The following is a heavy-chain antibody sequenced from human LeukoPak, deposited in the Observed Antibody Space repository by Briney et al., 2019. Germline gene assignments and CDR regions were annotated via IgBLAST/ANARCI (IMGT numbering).Heavy chain of an antibody. CDR2: ISWNGGRL. D-gene: IGHD2-21*01. J-gene: IGHJ3*02. Sequence: GGSLRLSCAASGFTFDDHGMNWVRQAPGKGLEWVAGISWNGGRLGYGDSVKGRFAISRDNAKNSLYLQVNSLSAEDTALYYCTRDVSYGAFDIWGQGTRVTVSS. V-gene: IGHV3-20*04. CDR1: GFTFDDHG. CDR3: TRDVSYGAFDI.